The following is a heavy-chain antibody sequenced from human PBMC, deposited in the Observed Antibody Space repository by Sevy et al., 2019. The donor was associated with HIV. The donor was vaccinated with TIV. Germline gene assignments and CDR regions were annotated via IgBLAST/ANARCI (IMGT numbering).Heavy chain of an antibody. CDR2: IKEDGSES. CDR1: GVTLGDYD. Sequence: GGSLRLSCTVSGVTLGDYDMSWVRQAPGKGLEWLANIKEDGSESYYVDSVKGRFTISRDNAKNSLHLQMNSLRADDTALYYCVRDWRGYFDSGSRYYYYGMDVWGQGTTVTVSS. V-gene: IGHV3-7*03. CDR3: VRDWRGYFDSGSRYYYYGMDV. D-gene: IGHD3-10*01. J-gene: IGHJ6*02.